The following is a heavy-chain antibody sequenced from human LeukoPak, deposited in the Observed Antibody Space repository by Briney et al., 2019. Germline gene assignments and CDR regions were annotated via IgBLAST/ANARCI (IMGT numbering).Heavy chain of an antibody. V-gene: IGHV4-34*01. D-gene: IGHD3-10*01. CDR3: ARRGGRITMVRGVKIEYYFDY. CDR1: GGSFSGYY. Sequence: SETLSLTCAVYGGSFSGYYWSWIRQPPGKGLEWIGEINHSGSTNYNPSLKSRVTISVDTSKNQFSLKLSSVTAADTAVYYCARRGGRITMVRGVKIEYYFDYWGQGTLVTVSS. CDR2: INHSGST. J-gene: IGHJ4*02.